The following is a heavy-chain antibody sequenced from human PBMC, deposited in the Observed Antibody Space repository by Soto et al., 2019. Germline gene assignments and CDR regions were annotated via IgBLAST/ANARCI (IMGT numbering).Heavy chain of an antibody. CDR2: ISGSGGST. CDR1: GFTFSSYA. J-gene: IGHJ4*02. Sequence: EVQLLESGGGLVQPGGSLRLSCAASGFTFSSYAMSWVRQAPGKGLEWVSAISGSGGSTYYADSVKGRFTISRDNSKNTLYLQMNSLRAGDTAVYYCPNPHAEQQRLWGQGTLVTVSS. CDR3: PNPHAEQQRL. D-gene: IGHD6-25*01. V-gene: IGHV3-23*01.